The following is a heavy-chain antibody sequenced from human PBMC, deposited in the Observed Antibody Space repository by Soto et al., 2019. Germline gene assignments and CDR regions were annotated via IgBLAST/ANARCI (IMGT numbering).Heavy chain of an antibody. D-gene: IGHD2-15*01. Sequence: WASVKVSCKSSGYTFIGFSLHWVRQAPGQGLEWMGWINPKNGDTYYAQKFQGRVTMTRDTSINTVYMELNSLKSDDTAVYYCSKGRWTVGHCSGGSCYDGMDVWGQGTTVTV. CDR3: SKGRWTVGHCSGGSCYDGMDV. J-gene: IGHJ6*02. CDR1: GYTFIGFS. CDR2: INPKNGDT. V-gene: IGHV1-2*02.